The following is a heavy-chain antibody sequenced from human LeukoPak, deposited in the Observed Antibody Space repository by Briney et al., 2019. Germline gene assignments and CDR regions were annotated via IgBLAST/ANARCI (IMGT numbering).Heavy chain of an antibody. J-gene: IGHJ4*02. CDR2: IKQDGSEK. CDR3: AKDRESSSRPYFFDY. V-gene: IGHV3-7*03. CDR1: GFTFSSYW. D-gene: IGHD6-6*01. Sequence: GGSLRLSCTASGFTFSSYWMSWVRQAPGKGLEWVANIKQDGSEKDYVDSVKGRFTISRGNAKNSVYLQMNSLRAEDTAVYYCAKDRESSSRPYFFDYWGQGTLVTVSS.